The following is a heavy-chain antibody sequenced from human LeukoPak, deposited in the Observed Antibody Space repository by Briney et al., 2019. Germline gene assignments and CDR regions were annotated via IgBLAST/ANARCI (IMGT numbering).Heavy chain of an antibody. CDR1: GFTFSSHG. Sequence: GGSLRLSCAASGFTFSSHGMNWVRQAPGKGLEWVSGISPSGGITYYTDSVKGRFTISRDNSKNTVSLQMNSLRAEDTAVYYCAKIPQVATVTVSYFDHWGQGTLVTVSS. J-gene: IGHJ4*02. CDR3: AKIPQVATVTVSYFDH. D-gene: IGHD3-10*02. CDR2: ISPSGGIT. V-gene: IGHV3-23*01.